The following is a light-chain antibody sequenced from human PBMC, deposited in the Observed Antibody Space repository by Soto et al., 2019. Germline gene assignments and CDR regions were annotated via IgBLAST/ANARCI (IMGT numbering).Light chain of an antibody. V-gene: IGKV1-5*03. J-gene: IGKJ1*01. Sequence: LHITQSPSTPSGSWGGKVTNTCRASQTISTWWGWHQQTRGTATQLLIPRASSLGTGVPSRFSGSGSGTDFIITISRLPADDFATYYRQQYSSNSAFGQGTKVDIK. CDR2: RAS. CDR1: QTISTW. CDR3: QQYSSNSA.